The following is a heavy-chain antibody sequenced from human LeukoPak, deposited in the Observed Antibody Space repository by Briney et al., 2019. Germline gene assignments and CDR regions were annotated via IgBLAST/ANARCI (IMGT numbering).Heavy chain of an antibody. Sequence: PGGFLRLSCTASGFTFGDYGMSWVRQAPGKGLEWVGFIRSKAYGGTTEYAASVKGRFTILRDDSKSIAYLQMNSLKTEDTAVYYCTRGDYYDTSGYYFLFDYWGQGTLVTVSS. D-gene: IGHD3-22*01. CDR2: IRSKAYGGTT. V-gene: IGHV3-49*04. CDR1: GFTFGDYG. J-gene: IGHJ4*02. CDR3: TRGDYYDTSGYYFLFDY.